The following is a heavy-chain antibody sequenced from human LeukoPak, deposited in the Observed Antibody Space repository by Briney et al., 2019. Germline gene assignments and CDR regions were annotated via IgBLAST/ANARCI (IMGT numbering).Heavy chain of an antibody. D-gene: IGHD2-8*01. CDR2: INHSGST. CDR3: ARGLVFHRYYMDV. V-gene: IGHV4-34*01. Sequence: KPSETLSLTSAVYGGSFCGYYWSWIRQPPGKGLEWIGEINHSGSTNYNPSLKSRVTISVDTSKNQFSLKLSSVTAADTAVYYCARGLVFHRYYMDVWGKGTTVTVSS. J-gene: IGHJ6*03. CDR1: GGSFCGYY.